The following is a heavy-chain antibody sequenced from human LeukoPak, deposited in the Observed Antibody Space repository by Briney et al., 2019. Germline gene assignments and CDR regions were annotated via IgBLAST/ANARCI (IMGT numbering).Heavy chain of an antibody. CDR3: ARGDNYGSGSYYRGPLDY. V-gene: IGHV3-7*01. J-gene: IGHJ4*02. CDR2: IKQDGSEK. Sequence: GGSLRLSCAASGFTFSSYWMSWVRRAPGKGLEWVANIKQDGSEKYYVDSVKGRFTISRDNAKNSLYLQMNSLRAEDTAVYYCARGDNYGSGSYYRGPLDYWGQGTLVTVSS. CDR1: GFTFSSYW. D-gene: IGHD3-10*01.